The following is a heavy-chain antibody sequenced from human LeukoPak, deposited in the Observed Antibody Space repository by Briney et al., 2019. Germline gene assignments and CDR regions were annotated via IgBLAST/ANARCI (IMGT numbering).Heavy chain of an antibody. J-gene: IGHJ4*02. D-gene: IGHD6-19*01. CDR2: IKQDGSEK. V-gene: IGHV3-7*01. CDR1: GFTFTDYW. CDR3: ARGQWLVL. Sequence: GGSLRLSCAASGFTFTDYWMGWVRQAPGKGPEWVANIKQDGSEKYYVDSAKGRFTISRDNADNSVYLQMNSLTVEDTAVYYCARGQWLVLRGQGTLVTVSS.